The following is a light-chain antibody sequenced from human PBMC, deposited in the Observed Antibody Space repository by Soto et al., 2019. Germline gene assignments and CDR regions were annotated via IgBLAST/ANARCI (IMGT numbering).Light chain of an antibody. J-gene: IGKJ2*01. V-gene: IGKV1-5*03. CDR3: SQRSNWQYT. CDR2: KAS. CDR1: QSISSW. Sequence: DIQMTQSPSTLSASVGDRVTITCRASQSISSWLAWYQQKPGKAPKLLIYKASSLESGVPSRFSGSGSGTDFTLTISSLEPEDFAVYYCSQRSNWQYTFGQGTKLEIK.